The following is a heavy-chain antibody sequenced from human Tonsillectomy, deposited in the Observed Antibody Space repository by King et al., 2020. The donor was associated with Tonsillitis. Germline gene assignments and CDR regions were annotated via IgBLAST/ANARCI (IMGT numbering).Heavy chain of an antibody. V-gene: IGHV1-2*02. CDR3: ARGAVVVQH. D-gene: IGHD2-15*01. CDR2: INPNNGGT. CDR1: GYTFTDYY. J-gene: IGHJ1*01. Sequence: VQLVQSGAEVKKPGASVKVSCKASGYTFTDYYMHWVRQAPGQGVEWMGWINPNNGGTNYAQKFQGRGTMTRETSITTAYMELSRLRPDDTAVYYCARGAVVVQHWGQGTLVTVSS.